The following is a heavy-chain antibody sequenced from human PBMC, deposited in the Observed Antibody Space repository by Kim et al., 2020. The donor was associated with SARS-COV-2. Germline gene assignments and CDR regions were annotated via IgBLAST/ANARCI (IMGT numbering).Heavy chain of an antibody. CDR2: FDPEDGET. Sequence: ASVKVSCKVSGYTLTELYMHWVRQAPGKGLEWMGGFDPEDGETIYAQKFQGRVTMTEDTSTDTAYMELSSLRSEDTSVYYCATDGYSGYNTPDYCGQGNLVTVSS. D-gene: IGHD5-12*01. CDR1: GYTLTELY. V-gene: IGHV1-24*01. CDR3: ATDGYSGYNTPDY. J-gene: IGHJ4*02.